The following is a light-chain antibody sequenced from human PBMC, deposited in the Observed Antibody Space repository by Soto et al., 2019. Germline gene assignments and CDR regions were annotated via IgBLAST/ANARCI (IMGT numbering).Light chain of an antibody. Sequence: EIVMTQSPVTLSVSPGERVTLSCRASQNIGSNLAWYQQKAGQAPRLLVYGGSTTAAGFAARFSGSGSGTEFTLTISSLQAEDVAVYYCQQYYTTPYTFGQGTKLEIK. CDR1: QNIGSN. V-gene: IGKV3-15*01. CDR3: QQYYTTPYT. CDR2: GGS. J-gene: IGKJ2*01.